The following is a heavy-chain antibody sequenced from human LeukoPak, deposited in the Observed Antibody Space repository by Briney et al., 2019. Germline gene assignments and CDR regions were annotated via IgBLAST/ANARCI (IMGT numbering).Heavy chain of an antibody. CDR2: LVYDARS. D-gene: IGHD6-19*01. J-gene: IGHJ4*02. CDR3: ARDLSAAFDF. CDR1: GFPFSSYG. Sequence: HSGTSLRLSCAASGFPFSSYGMHWVRQAPGKGLEWVARLVYDARSDYANSMKGRFSISRDDSKNTLFLDMSNLRVEDTALYYCARDLSAAFDFWGQGVLVTVSS. V-gene: IGHV3-33*01.